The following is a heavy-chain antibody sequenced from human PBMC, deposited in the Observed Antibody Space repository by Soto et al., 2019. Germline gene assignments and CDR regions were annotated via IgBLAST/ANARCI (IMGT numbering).Heavy chain of an antibody. D-gene: IGHD4-17*01. Sequence: EVQLVESGGGLVKPGGSLRLSCTASGFTFKNAWMTRVRQAPGKGLEWVGRIETKADGGTTDYAAAVKGRFTISRDDSKNTLYLEMNSLKTEDTAVYFCAPTMTTVPPQNWGQGTLVTVSS. CDR3: APTMTTVPPQN. V-gene: IGHV3-15*04. CDR1: GFTFKNAW. J-gene: IGHJ4*02. CDR2: IETKADGGTT.